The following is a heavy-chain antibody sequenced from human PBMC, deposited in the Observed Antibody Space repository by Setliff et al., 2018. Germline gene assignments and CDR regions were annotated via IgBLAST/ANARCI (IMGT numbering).Heavy chain of an antibody. CDR1: GFTISGYA. Sequence: GGSLRLSCVGSGFTISGYAMTWVRQVPGKGLVWVSRINSDGSTTTYADSVKGRFTISRDNGKNTVYLQMNSLRAEDTAMYYCVRGSAYSSGSFDCWGQGTLVTVSS. CDR2: INSDGSTT. CDR3: VRGSAYSSGSFDC. J-gene: IGHJ4*02. V-gene: IGHV3-74*01. D-gene: IGHD3-22*01.